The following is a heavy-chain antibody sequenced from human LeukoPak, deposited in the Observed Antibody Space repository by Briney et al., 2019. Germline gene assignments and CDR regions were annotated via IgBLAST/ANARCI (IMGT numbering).Heavy chain of an antibody. CDR3: ARQGTYSSAIGMGY. V-gene: IGHV1-46*02. D-gene: IGHD6-19*01. CDR1: GYIFNNHS. CDR2: INPSGGST. Sequence: ASVRVSCKAAGYIFNNHSMYWVRQAPGQWLEWMGVINPSGGSTSYAQKFQGRVTMTRDTSTRTVYMEVNSLRSEDTAVYYCARQGTYSSAIGMGYWGQGTLVTVSS. J-gene: IGHJ4*02.